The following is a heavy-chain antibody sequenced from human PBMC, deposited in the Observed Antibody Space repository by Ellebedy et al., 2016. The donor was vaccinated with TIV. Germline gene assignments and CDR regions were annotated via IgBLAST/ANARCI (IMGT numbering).Heavy chain of an antibody. Sequence: ASVKVSCKASGYTFTSYQMHWVRQAPGQGLEWMGIINPSGGSASYTQKFQGRVTMTRDTSTSTVYMELSSLRSEDTAVYYCARDGTFKDYWGQGTLVTVSS. J-gene: IGHJ4*02. CDR2: INPSGGSA. D-gene: IGHD1-26*01. V-gene: IGHV1-46*01. CDR3: ARDGTFKDY. CDR1: GYTFTSYQ.